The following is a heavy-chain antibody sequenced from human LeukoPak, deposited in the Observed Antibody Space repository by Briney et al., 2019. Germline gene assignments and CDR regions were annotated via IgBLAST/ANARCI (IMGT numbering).Heavy chain of an antibody. V-gene: IGHV3-23*01. J-gene: IGHJ4*02. CDR1: GFTFSSSA. CDR2: ISRSGGNT. Sequence: GGSLRLSCAASGFTFSSSAMSWVRQAPGKGLEWVSAISRSGGNTYYADSVKGRFTISRDNSKNTLFLQMSSLRAEDTAVYYCVLAEPTDYYFDYWAQGTLVMVSS. D-gene: IGHD1-26*01. CDR3: VLAEPTDYYFDY.